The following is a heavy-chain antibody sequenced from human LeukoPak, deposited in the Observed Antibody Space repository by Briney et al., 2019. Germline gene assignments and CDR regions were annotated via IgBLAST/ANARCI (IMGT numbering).Heavy chain of an antibody. CDR3: ARLQQSGIAVTFDY. D-gene: IGHD6-19*01. V-gene: IGHV4-30-2*01. Sequence: SETLSLTCTVSGGSISSGGYYWSWIRQPPGKGLEWIGYIYHSGSTYYNPSLKSRVTISVDRSKNQFSLKLSSVTAADTAVYYCARLQQSGIAVTFDYWGQGTLVTVSS. J-gene: IGHJ4*02. CDR1: GGSISSGGYY. CDR2: IYHSGST.